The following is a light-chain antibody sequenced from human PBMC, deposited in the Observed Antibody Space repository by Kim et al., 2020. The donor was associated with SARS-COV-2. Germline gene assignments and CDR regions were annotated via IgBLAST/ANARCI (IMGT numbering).Light chain of an antibody. CDR3: QSYDSSNWV. V-gene: IGLV6-57*03. CDR2: EDN. Sequence: GKTVTISCTRSSCSIASNYVQWYHQRPGSAPTTVVYEDNQRPSGVPDRFSGSIDSSSNSASLTISGLKTEDEADYYCQSYDSSNWVFGGGTQLTVL. CDR1: SCSIASNY. J-gene: IGLJ3*02.